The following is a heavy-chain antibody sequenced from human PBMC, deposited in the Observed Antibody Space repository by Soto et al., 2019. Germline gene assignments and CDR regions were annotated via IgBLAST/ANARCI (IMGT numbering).Heavy chain of an antibody. CDR1: GGSISSGGYY. J-gene: IGHJ6*02. D-gene: IGHD3-9*01. Sequence: ETLSLTCTVSGGSISSGGYYWSWIRQPPGKGLEWIGSIYYSGSTYYNPSLKSRVTISVDTSKNQFSLKLSSVTAADTAVYYCARYYYDILTGYYKRYYYYYGMDVWGQGTTVTVSS. CDR2: IYYSGST. CDR3: ARYYYDILTGYYKRYYYYYGMDV. V-gene: IGHV4-39*01.